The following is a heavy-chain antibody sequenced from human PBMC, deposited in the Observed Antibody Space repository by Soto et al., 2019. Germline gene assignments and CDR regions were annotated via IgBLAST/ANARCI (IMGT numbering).Heavy chain of an antibody. Sequence: SVTVSFTTSGGTFRMDPIGLVRQAPGQGLEWMGGIIPIFGTANYAQKFQGRVTITADESTSTAYMELSSLRSEDTAVYYCARGMATIREWFDPWGQGTLVNVSA. CDR1: GGTFRMDP. D-gene: IGHD5-12*01. J-gene: IGHJ5*02. CDR3: ARGMATIREWFDP. V-gene: IGHV1-69*01. CDR2: IIPIFGTA.